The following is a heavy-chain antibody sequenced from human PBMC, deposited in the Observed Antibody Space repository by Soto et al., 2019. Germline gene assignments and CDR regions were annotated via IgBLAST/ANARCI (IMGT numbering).Heavy chain of an antibody. V-gene: IGHV3-33*01. D-gene: IGHD5-18*01. CDR2: IWYDGSNK. CDR3: ARAQGWGGYSLYYYYYMDV. Sequence: QVQLVESGGGVVQPGRSLRLSCAASGFTFSSYGMHWVRQAPGKGLEWVAVIWYDGSNKYYADSVKGRFTISRDNSKNTLYLQMNSLRAEDTAVYYCARAQGWGGYSLYYYYYMDVWGKGTTVTVSS. CDR1: GFTFSSYG. J-gene: IGHJ6*03.